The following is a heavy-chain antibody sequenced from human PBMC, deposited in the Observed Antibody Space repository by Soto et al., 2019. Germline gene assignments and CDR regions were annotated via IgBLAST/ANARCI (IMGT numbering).Heavy chain of an antibody. CDR3: AKEMNWGGMTTIHSFDS. V-gene: IGHV3-9*02. CDR2: ISSNSDTI. Sequence: EVQLVESGGGLVQPGRSLRLSCVASGFTADDYAMHWVRQAPGKGLEWVSGISSNSDTIDYADSVKGRFTISRDNAKKSLFLQMKSLRPEDTALYYCAKEMNWGGMTTIHSFDSWGQGTLVTVSS. CDR1: GFTADDYA. J-gene: IGHJ4*02. D-gene: IGHD4-17*01.